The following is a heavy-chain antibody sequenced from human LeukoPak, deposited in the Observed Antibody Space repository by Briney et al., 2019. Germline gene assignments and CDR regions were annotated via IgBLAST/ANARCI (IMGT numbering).Heavy chain of an antibody. D-gene: IGHD3-22*01. CDR3: AKCAPHSHGYFGGH. V-gene: IGHV3-48*01. CDR2: ISASSDTT. J-gene: IGHJ4*02. CDR1: GFIFSNYR. Sequence: GGSLRLSCATTGFIFSNYRMSWVRQAPGKGLEWLSFISASSDTTYHADSVKGRFTVSRDNAKNSLYLQMNSLTGEDTAAYYCAKCAPHSHGYFGGHGGEGILVIVSS.